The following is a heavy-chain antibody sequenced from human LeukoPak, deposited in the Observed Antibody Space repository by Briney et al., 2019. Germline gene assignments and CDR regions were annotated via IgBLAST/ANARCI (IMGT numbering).Heavy chain of an antibody. CDR2: INSDASTI. J-gene: IGHJ5*02. CDR3: ARDAGNSGYGCDL. Sequence: GGSLRLSCAASGLTFSSDWMHWVRQVPGKGLVWVSRINSDASTINYADSVKGRFTISRDNAKNTLYLQMNNLRGEDTAIYYCARDAGNSGYGCDLWGQGTLVTVSS. V-gene: IGHV3-74*01. CDR1: GLTFSSDW. D-gene: IGHD5-12*01.